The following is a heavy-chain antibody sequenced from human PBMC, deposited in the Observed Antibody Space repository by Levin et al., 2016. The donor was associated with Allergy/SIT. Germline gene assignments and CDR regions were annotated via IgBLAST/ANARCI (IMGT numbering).Heavy chain of an antibody. CDR2: IYYSGST. CDR3: VKEYYGSGSHSDWFDP. V-gene: IGHV4-39*01. J-gene: IGHJ5*02. CDR1: GGSISHSTHY. Sequence: SETLSLTCIVSGGSISHSTHYWAWIRQSPGKGLEWIGKIYYSGSTYYNPSLRSRVTISVDTSKNQFSLKLSFVTAADTAVYYCVKEYYGSGSHSDWFDPWGQGSLVTVSS. D-gene: IGHD3-10*01.